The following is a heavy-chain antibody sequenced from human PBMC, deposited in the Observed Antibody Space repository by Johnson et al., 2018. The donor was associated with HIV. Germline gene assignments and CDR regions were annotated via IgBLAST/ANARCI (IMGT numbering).Heavy chain of an antibody. CDR3: ARVSSGGAFDI. J-gene: IGHJ3*02. CDR1: VFTVSSNY. V-gene: IGHV3-66*01. D-gene: IGHD3-22*01. CDR2: IYSGGST. Sequence: VQLVESVGGVVQPGRSLRLSCAASVFTVSSNYMSWVRQAPGKGLEWVSVIYSGGSTYYADSVKGRFTISRDNSKNTLYLQMNSLRAGDTAVYYCARVSSGGAFDIWGQGTMVTVSS.